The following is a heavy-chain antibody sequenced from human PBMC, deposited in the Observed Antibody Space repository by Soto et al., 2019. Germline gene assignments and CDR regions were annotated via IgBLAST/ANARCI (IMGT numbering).Heavy chain of an antibody. J-gene: IGHJ4*02. V-gene: IGHV1-46*01. Sequence: ASVKVSCKASGYTFISYYIHWVRQAPGQGLEWMGLINPSDAYTDYARKFQGRVTLTRDTSTSIVYMELSSLRSEDTAIYYCARDHVDTPMTNFDYWGQGTLVTVSS. CDR2: INPSDAYT. CDR1: GYTFISYY. CDR3: ARDHVDTPMTNFDY. D-gene: IGHD5-18*01.